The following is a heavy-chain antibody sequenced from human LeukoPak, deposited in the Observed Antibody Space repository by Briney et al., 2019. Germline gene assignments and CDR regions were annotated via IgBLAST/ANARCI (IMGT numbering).Heavy chain of an antibody. CDR2: ISSKSDYT. CDR3: AKDRPNYFETNGHYYRRDGDY. D-gene: IGHD3-22*01. Sequence: PGGSLRLSCAASGFTFNIYAMSWVRQSPKKGLEWVSSISSKSDYTFYAASVRGRFTISRDNSRNTLYLQMNSLTAEDTAIYYCAKDRPNYFETNGHYYRRDGDYWGQGILVTVSS. J-gene: IGHJ4*02. CDR1: GFTFNIYA. V-gene: IGHV3-23*01.